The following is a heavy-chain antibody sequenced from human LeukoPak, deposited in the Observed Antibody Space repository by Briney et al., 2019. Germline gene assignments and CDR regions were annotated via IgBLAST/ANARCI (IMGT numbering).Heavy chain of an antibody. Sequence: GASVKVSCKASGGTFSSYAISWVRQAPGQGLEWMGGIIPIFGTANYAQKFQGRVTITADESTSTAYMELSRLRSDDTAVYYCARVPGLGHSYGYPRPYYLDYWAQGTLVTVSP. CDR2: IIPIFGTA. V-gene: IGHV1-69*13. J-gene: IGHJ4*02. D-gene: IGHD5-18*01. CDR1: GGTFSSYA. CDR3: ARVPGLGHSYGYPRPYYLDY.